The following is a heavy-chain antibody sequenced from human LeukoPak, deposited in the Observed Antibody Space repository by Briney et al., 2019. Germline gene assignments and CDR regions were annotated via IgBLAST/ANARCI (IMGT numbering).Heavy chain of an antibody. CDR3: VRYCSGGSCYSSFDY. CDR1: GFTVSSNY. Sequence: GGSLRLSCAASGFTVSSNYMSWVRQAPGKGLEWVPVIYSGGSTYYADSVKGRFTISRDNSKNTLYLQMNSLRAEDTAVYYCVRYCSGGSCYSSFDYWGQGTLVTVSS. CDR2: IYSGGST. J-gene: IGHJ4*02. D-gene: IGHD2-15*01. V-gene: IGHV3-53*01.